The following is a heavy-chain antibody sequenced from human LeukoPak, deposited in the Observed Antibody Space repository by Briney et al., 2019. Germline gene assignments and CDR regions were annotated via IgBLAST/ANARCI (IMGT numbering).Heavy chain of an antibody. V-gene: IGHV4-59*01. CDR3: ARGRTYYDSSGYYLYFDY. Sequence: SETLSLTCTVSGGSFSSYYWTWIRQPPGKGLEWIGYIYDSGSTNYNPSLKSRVTISVDTSKNQVSLNLSSVIAADTAVYYCARGRTYYDSSGYYLYFDYWGQGTPVTVSS. D-gene: IGHD3-22*01. J-gene: IGHJ4*02. CDR2: IYDSGST. CDR1: GGSFSSYY.